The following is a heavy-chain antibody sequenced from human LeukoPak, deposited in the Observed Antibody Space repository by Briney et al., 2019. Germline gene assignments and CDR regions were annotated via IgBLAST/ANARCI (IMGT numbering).Heavy chain of an antibody. J-gene: IGHJ4*02. V-gene: IGHV1-2*02. Sequence: ASVKVSFKASGYTLTDHHLIWVRQAPGQGLEWMGWISPNSGGIKYAQEFQGRVTMTRDTSISTAYMELTSLTSDDTAIYYCARDPVDGYSHYDFWGQGTLVTVSS. CDR1: GYTLTDHH. CDR3: ARDPVDGYSHYDF. CDR2: ISPNSGGI. D-gene: IGHD5-24*01.